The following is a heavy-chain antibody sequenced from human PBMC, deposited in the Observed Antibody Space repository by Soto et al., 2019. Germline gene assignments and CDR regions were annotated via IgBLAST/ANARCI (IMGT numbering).Heavy chain of an antibody. CDR1: GGCISSRKW. J-gene: IGHJ6*02. Sequence: PSERLSLTCAVSGGCISSRKWWSWVRQPRGKGLELIGEIYHSGSTDYNPSLKSRVTISVDKSKNQFSLKLSSVTAADTAVYYCARAAGDTAMVSRVPTEYYYYYGMDVWGQGTTVTVSS. D-gene: IGHD5-18*01. CDR3: ARAAGDTAMVSRVPTEYYYYYGMDV. V-gene: IGHV4-4*02. CDR2: IYHSGST.